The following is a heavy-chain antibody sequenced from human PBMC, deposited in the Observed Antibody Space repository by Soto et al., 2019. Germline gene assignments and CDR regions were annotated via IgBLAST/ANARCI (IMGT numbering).Heavy chain of an antibody. CDR2: ISYDGSNK. CDR1: GFTFSSYA. CDR3: ARDLYSYGYYFDY. V-gene: IGHV3-30-3*01. J-gene: IGHJ4*02. D-gene: IGHD5-18*01. Sequence: QVQLVESVGGVVQPGRSLRLSCAASGFTFSSYAMHWVRQAPGKGLEWVAVISYDGSNKYYADSVKGRFTISRDNSKNTLYLQMNSLRAEDTAVYYCARDLYSYGYYFDYWGQGTLVTVSS.